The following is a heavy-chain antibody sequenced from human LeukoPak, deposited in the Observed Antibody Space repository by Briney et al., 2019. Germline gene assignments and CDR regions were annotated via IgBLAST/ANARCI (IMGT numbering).Heavy chain of an antibody. V-gene: IGHV3-9*03. D-gene: IGHD1-26*01. Sequence: PGGSLRLSCAASGFSFGDFAMHWVGQAPGKGLEGVAGVNWNSGYIGYGDSMKGRVTIYRDNAKKSLYLQMNGLRVEDMALYYCAKDRAELGGSRSYAFDVWGQGTMVTVSS. CDR3: AKDRAELGGSRSYAFDV. J-gene: IGHJ3*01. CDR2: VNWNSGYI. CDR1: GFSFGDFA.